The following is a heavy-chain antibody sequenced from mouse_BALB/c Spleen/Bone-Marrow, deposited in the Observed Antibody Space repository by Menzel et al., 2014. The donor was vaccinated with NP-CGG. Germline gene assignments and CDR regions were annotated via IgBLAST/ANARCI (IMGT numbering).Heavy chain of an antibody. CDR2: ISNGGGST. CDR1: GFTFSDYY. Sequence: DVKLVESGGGLVQPGGSLKLSCAPSGFTFSDYYMYWVRQTPEKRLEWVAYISNGGGSTYYPDTVKGRFTISRGNAKNTLYLQMSRLKSEDTAMYYCARRGWYYAMDYWGQGTSVTVSS. V-gene: IGHV5-12*01. J-gene: IGHJ4*01. CDR3: ARRGWYYAMDY. D-gene: IGHD2-3*01.